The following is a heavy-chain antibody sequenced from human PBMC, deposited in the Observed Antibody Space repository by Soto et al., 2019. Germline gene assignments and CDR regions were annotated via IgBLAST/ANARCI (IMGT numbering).Heavy chain of an antibody. D-gene: IGHD4-17*01. Sequence: GGSLRLSCAASGFTVSRNYMSWVRQAPGKGLEWVSVIYGGGSTYYADSVKGRFTISRDNSKNRLYLQMNSLRADDTAVYYCAIHDYGDDFDYWGQGTPVTVSS. CDR2: IYGGGST. J-gene: IGHJ4*02. CDR1: GFTVSRNY. CDR3: AIHDYGDDFDY. V-gene: IGHV3-53*01.